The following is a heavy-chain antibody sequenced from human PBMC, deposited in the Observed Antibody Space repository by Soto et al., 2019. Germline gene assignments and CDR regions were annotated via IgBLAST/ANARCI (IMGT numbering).Heavy chain of an antibody. D-gene: IGHD2-21*02. Sequence: QMQLGQSGPEVKKPGTSVKVSCKASGFTFTNSAAQWVRQARRQRPEWIGWIVVGSGNTNYAQKFQERVTITRDMSTSTASMELSSLRSEDTAVYYCAADRTYCGGDCYVDWGQATLVTVSS. CDR3: AADRTYCGGDCYVD. CDR2: IVVGSGNT. V-gene: IGHV1-58*01. J-gene: IGHJ4*02. CDR1: GFTFTNSA.